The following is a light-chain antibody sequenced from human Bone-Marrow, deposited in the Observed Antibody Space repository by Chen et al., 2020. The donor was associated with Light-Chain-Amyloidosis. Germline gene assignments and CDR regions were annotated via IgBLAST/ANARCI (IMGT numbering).Light chain of an antibody. CDR1: QTISSNY. CDR3: QQYGTSPLT. V-gene: IGKV3-20*01. CDR2: GSS. J-gene: IGKJ4*01. Sequence: ELVLTQSPGPLSFSPGEGANLSCRASQTISSNYLTWYQQKFGQAPRLLIYGSSSRATGIPDRCTGSGSGTDFTLTINRLEPEDFAKYYCQQYGTSPLTFGGGTKVEIK.